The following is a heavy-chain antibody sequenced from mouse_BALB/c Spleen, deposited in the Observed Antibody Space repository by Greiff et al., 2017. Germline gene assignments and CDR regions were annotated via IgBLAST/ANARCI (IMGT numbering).Heavy chain of an antibody. V-gene: IGHV5-9-3*01. CDR1: GFTFSSYA. Sequence: EVKLMESGGGLVKPGGSLKLSCAASGFTFSSYAMSWVRQTPEKRLEWVATISSGGSYTYYPDSVKGRFTISRDNAKNTLYLQMSSLRSEDTAMYYCARHDYDGYYFDYWGQGTTLTVSS. J-gene: IGHJ2*01. CDR2: ISSGGSYT. CDR3: ARHDYDGYYFDY. D-gene: IGHD2-4*01.